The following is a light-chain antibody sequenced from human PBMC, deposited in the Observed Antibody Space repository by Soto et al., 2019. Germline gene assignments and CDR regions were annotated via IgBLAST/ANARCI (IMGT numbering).Light chain of an antibody. CDR2: DGS. V-gene: IGLV2-14*01. CDR3: SSYTSSSTLYV. CDR1: SSDVGGYNY. Sequence: QSALTQPASVSGSPGQSITISCTGTSSDVGGYNYVSWYQQHPGKAPKLVIYDGSNRPSGVSNRFSGSKSGNTASLTISGLQAEDEADYYCSSYTSSSTLYVFGTGTKVTVL. J-gene: IGLJ1*01.